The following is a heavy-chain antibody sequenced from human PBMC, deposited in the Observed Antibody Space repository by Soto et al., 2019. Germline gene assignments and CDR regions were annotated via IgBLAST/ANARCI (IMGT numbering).Heavy chain of an antibody. V-gene: IGHV3-48*03. D-gene: IGHD1-26*01. Sequence: GSLRLSCTASVFTCGSYEMTWVRQAPGKGLEWISYITSGGTTYYADSAKGRFTISRDNAKNSLYLHLNSLTAEDTAIYYCARVLYATWSSFDYWGQGTLVTVSS. J-gene: IGHJ4*02. CDR2: ITSGGTT. CDR1: VFTCGSYE. CDR3: ARVLYATWSSFDY.